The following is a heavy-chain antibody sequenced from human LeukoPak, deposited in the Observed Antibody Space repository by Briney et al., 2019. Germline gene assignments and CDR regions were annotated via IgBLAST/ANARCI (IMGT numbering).Heavy chain of an antibody. CDR3: ARGTSTRCDY. V-gene: IGHV3-23*01. Sequence: PGGSLRLSCAASGFTFIKYAMSWVSQAPGKGLEWVSAISGTGGSTYYADSAKGRFTISRDNAKNTLYLQMNSLRAEDTAVYYCARGTSTRCDYWGPGTLVTVSS. CDR2: ISGTGGST. CDR1: GFTFIKYA. J-gene: IGHJ4*02. D-gene: IGHD2-15*01.